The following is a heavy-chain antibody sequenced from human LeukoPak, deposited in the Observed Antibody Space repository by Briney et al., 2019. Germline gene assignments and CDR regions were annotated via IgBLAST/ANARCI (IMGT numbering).Heavy chain of an antibody. D-gene: IGHD6-19*01. V-gene: IGHV4-61*05. Sequence: PSETLSLTCTVSGDSITRSDYYWSWIRQPPGKGLEWIGYIYYSGSTNYNPSLKSRVTISVDTSKNQFSLKLSSVTAADTAVYYCARIPGIAVAGDIDYWGQGTLVTVSS. J-gene: IGHJ4*02. CDR2: IYYSGST. CDR1: GDSITRSDYY. CDR3: ARIPGIAVAGDIDY.